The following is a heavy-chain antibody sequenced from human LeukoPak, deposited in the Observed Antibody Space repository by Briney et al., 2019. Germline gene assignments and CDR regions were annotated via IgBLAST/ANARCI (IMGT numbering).Heavy chain of an antibody. J-gene: IGHJ4*02. CDR1: GFTFSSYS. CDR2: ISSSSSYI. D-gene: IGHD5-18*01. Sequence: PGGSLRLSCAASGFTFSSYSMNWVRQAPGKGLEWVSSISSSSSYIYYADSVKGRFTISRDNAKNSLYLQMNSLRAEDTAVYYCARDGRGGYSYGQIAHFDYWGQGTLVTVSS. CDR3: ARDGRGGYSYGQIAHFDY. V-gene: IGHV3-21*01.